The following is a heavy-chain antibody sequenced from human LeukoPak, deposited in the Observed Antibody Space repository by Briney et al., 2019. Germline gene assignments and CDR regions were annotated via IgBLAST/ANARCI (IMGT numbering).Heavy chain of an antibody. CDR2: ISGSGGST. CDR3: ATQWLVPGYYYYMDV. D-gene: IGHD6-19*01. CDR1: GFTFSSYA. J-gene: IGHJ6*03. Sequence: GGSLRLSCAASGFTFSSYAMSWVRQAPGKGLEWVSGISGSGGSTYYADSVKGRFTISRDNSKNMLYLQMNSLRAEDTAVYYCATQWLVPGYYYYMDVWGKGTTVTVSS. V-gene: IGHV3-23*01.